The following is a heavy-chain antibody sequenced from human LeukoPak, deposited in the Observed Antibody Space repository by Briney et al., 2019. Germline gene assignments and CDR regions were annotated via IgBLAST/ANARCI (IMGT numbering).Heavy chain of an antibody. D-gene: IGHD3-3*01. CDR3: ARGVAHEYYFDY. V-gene: IGHV3-33*01. Sequence: GGSLRLSCAASGFTFSSYGMHWVRQAPGKGLEWVAVIWYDGSNKYYADSVKGRFTISRDNSKNTLYLQMNSLRAEDTAVYYCARGVAHEYYFDYWGQGTLVTVSS. J-gene: IGHJ4*02. CDR2: IWYDGSNK. CDR1: GFTFSSYG.